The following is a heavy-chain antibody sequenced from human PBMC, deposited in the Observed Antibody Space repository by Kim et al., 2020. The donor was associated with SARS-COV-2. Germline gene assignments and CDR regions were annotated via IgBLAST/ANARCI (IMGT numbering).Heavy chain of an antibody. CDR3: ARAGEVRGVFPLY. J-gene: IGHJ4*02. Sequence: SETLSLTCTVSGGSISSYYWSWIRQPPGKGLEWIGYIYYSGSTNYNPSLKSRVTISVDTSKNQFSLKLSSVTAADTAVYYCARAGEVRGVFPLYWGQGTL. CDR2: IYYSGST. CDR1: GGSISSYY. D-gene: IGHD3-10*01. V-gene: IGHV4-59*01.